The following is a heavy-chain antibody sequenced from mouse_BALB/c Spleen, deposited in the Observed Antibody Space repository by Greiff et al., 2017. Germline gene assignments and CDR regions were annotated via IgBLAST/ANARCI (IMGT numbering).Heavy chain of an antibody. J-gene: IGHJ3*01. D-gene: IGHD2-1*01. CDR1: GYNFTSYW. CDR3: ARCSYGNYEAWFAY. Sequence: QVQLQQPGAELVKPGTSVKLSCKASGYNFTSYWINWVKLRPGQGLEWIGDIYPGSGSTNYNEKFKSKATLTVDTSSSTAYMQLSSLASEDSALYYCARCSYGNYEAWFAYWGQGTLVTVSA. CDR2: IYPGSGST. V-gene: IGHV1-55*01.